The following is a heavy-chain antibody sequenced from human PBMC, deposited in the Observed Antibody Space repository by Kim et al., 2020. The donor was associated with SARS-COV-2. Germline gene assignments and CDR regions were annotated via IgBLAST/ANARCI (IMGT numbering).Heavy chain of an antibody. CDR3: ARGPFDY. CDR2: NSGNT. V-gene: IGHV1-8*01. J-gene: IGHJ4*02. Sequence: NSGNTGYAQKFQGRVTMTRNTSISTAYMELSSLRSEDTAVYYCARGPFDYWGQGTLVTVSS.